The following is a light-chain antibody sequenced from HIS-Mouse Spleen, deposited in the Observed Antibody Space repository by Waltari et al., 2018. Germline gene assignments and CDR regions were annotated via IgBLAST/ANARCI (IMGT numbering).Light chain of an antibody. CDR1: SSDVGSYNL. CDR3: CSYAGSSTFEV. CDR2: EGS. J-gene: IGLJ2*01. Sequence: QSALTQPASVSGSPGQSITISCTGTSSDVGSYNLVSWYQQHPGKAPKPMIYEGSKRHSGVSNRFSGSKSGSTASLTISGLQAEDEADYYCCSYAGSSTFEVFGGGTKLTVL. V-gene: IGLV2-23*03.